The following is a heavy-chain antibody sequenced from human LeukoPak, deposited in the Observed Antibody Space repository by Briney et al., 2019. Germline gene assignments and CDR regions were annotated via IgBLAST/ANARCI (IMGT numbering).Heavy chain of an antibody. D-gene: IGHD1-26*01. J-gene: IGHJ4*02. CDR1: GYTFTTYA. CDR3: ASGRVAHLGFDY. CDR2: INAGNGNT. Sequence: GASVTVSCKASGYTFTTYAMHWVRQAPGQRLEWMGWINAGNGNTKYSQKFQGRVTITRDTSASTAYMELSSLRSEDTAVYYCASGRVAHLGFDYWGQGTLVTVSS. V-gene: IGHV1-3*01.